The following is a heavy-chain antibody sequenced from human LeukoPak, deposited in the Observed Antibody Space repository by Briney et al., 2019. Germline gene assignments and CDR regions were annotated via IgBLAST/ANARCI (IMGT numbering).Heavy chain of an antibody. CDR1: GFTFSSYA. J-gene: IGHJ4*02. V-gene: IGHV3-48*03. CDR2: ISSSGSSI. D-gene: IGHD5-12*01. Sequence: GGSLRLSCAASGFTFSSYAMSWVRQAPGKGLEWVSHISSSGSSIYYADSVMGRFTISRDNAKNSLYLQMNSLRAEDTAVYYCARGGYERSLANWGQGTLVTVSS. CDR3: ARGGYERSLAN.